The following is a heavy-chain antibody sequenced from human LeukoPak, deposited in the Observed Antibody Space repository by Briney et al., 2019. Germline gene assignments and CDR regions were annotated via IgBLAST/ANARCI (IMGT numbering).Heavy chain of an antibody. Sequence: SVKVSCKASGYTFTSYAISWVRQAPGQGLEWMGGIIPIFGTANYAQKFQGRVTITADKSTSTAYMELSSLRSEDTAVYYCARTIAVAGFLSRYYYYYMDVWGKGTTVTISS. CDR3: ARTIAVAGFLSRYYYYYMDV. J-gene: IGHJ6*03. D-gene: IGHD6-19*01. CDR2: IIPIFGTA. CDR1: GYTFTSYA. V-gene: IGHV1-69*06.